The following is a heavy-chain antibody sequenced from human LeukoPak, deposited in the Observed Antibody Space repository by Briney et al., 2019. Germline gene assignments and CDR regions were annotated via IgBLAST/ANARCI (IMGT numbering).Heavy chain of an antibody. Sequence: PSQTLSLTCTVSGGSISSGSYYWSWIRQPAGKGLEWIGRIYTSGSTNYNPSLKSRVTISVDTSKNQFSLKLSSVTAADTAVYYCARGEFWSAYNWFDPWGQGTLVTVSS. CDR2: IYTSGST. CDR3: ARGEFWSAYNWFDP. D-gene: IGHD3-3*01. CDR1: GGSISSGSYY. V-gene: IGHV4-61*02. J-gene: IGHJ5*02.